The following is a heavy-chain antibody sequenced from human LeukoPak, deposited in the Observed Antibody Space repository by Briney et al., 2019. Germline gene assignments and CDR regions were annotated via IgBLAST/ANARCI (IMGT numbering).Heavy chain of an antibody. D-gene: IGHD3-22*01. J-gene: IGHJ4*02. CDR3: ARHDNSYYYDSSGYYPN. V-gene: IGHV4-59*08. Sequence: SQTLSLTCTVSGGSISSYYWSWIRQPPGKGLEWIGYIYYSGSTNYNPSLKSRVTISVDTSKNQFSLKLSSVTAADTAVYYCARHDNSYYYDSSGYYPNWGQGTLVTVSS. CDR1: GGSISSYY. CDR2: IYYSGST.